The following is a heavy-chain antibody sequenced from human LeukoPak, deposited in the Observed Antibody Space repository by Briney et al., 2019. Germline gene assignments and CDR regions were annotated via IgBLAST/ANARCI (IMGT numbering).Heavy chain of an antibody. Sequence: GGSLRLSCAASGFTFSNYAMSWVRQAPGKGLEWVSAISGSGGTTYYADSVKGRFTISRDNSMNTLYLQMNSLSAGDTAVFYCAGGDCSSTSCSSTPKNWFDPWGQGTLVSVSS. D-gene: IGHD2-2*01. J-gene: IGHJ5*02. CDR2: ISGSGGTT. CDR3: AGGDCSSTSCSSTPKNWFDP. V-gene: IGHV3-23*01. CDR1: GFTFSNYA.